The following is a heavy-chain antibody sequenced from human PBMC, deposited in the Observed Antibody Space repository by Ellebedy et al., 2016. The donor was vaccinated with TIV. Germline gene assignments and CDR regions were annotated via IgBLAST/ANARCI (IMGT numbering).Heavy chain of an antibody. CDR2: LKQDGSEE. V-gene: IGHV3-7*01. J-gene: IGHJ4*02. CDR1: GFSFSSYW. D-gene: IGHD6-6*01. Sequence: PGGSLRLSCAASGFSFSSYWMSWVRQAPGRGLEWVANLKQDGSEEYYVGSVKGRFTISRDNAKNSLYLQMNSRRVEDTAVYYCARSRYPGARSSFDSWGQGTLVTVSS. CDR3: ARSRYPGARSSFDS.